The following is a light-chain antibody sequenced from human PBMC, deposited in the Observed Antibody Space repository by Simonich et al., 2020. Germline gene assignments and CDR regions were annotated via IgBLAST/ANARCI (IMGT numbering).Light chain of an antibody. CDR3: SSYTSSSTLV. J-gene: IGLJ3*02. V-gene: IGLV2-11*01. CDR1: SSDVGGYNY. Sequence: QSALTQPRSVSGSPGQSVTISCTGTSSDVGGYNYVSWYQQHPGKAPKLMIYDVSKRPSGVSKRFSGSKTGNTASLTISGLQAEDEADYYCSSYTSSSTLVFGGGTKLTVL. CDR2: DVS.